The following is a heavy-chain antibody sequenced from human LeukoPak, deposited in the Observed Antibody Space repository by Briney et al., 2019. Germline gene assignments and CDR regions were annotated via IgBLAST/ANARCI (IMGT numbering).Heavy chain of an antibody. Sequence: ASVKVSCKASGYTFTNYAMHWVRQAPGQRLEWMGWINAGNGDTKYSQKSQGRVTITRDTSASTAHMELSSLRSEDTAVYYCARNLVGKTDFDYWGQGTLVTVSS. CDR1: GYTFTNYA. CDR2: INAGNGDT. V-gene: IGHV1-3*01. CDR3: ARNLVGKTDFDY. D-gene: IGHD6-19*01. J-gene: IGHJ4*02.